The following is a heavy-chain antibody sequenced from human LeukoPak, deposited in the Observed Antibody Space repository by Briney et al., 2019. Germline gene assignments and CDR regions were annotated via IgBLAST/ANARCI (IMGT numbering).Heavy chain of an antibody. V-gene: IGHV3-33*01. D-gene: IGHD6-19*01. Sequence: GGSLRPSCAASGFTFSSYGMHWVRQAPGKGLEWVAVIWYDGSNKYYADSVKGRFTISRDNSKNTLYLQMNSLRTEDTAVYYCARDVQWRFDYWGQGTLVTVSS. CDR3: ARDVQWRFDY. CDR1: GFTFSSYG. CDR2: IWYDGSNK. J-gene: IGHJ4*02.